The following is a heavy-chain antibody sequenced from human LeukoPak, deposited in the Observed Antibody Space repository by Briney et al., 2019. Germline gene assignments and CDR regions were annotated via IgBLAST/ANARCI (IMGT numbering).Heavy chain of an antibody. CDR1: GRSLSSYY. CDR2: IYYSGST. V-gene: IGHV4-59*01. D-gene: IGHD3-22*01. CDR3: AGASYDSSGVH. J-gene: IGHJ4*02. Sequence: SETLSLTCTVSGRSLSSYYWRWIRQPPGRGLEWIGYIYYSGSTNYNPSLKSRVTISVDTSKNQFSLKLSSVTAADTAVYYCAGASYDSSGVHWGQGTLVTVSS.